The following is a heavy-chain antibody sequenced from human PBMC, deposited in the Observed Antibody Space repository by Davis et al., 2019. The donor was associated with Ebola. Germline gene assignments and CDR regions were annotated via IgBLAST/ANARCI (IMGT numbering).Heavy chain of an antibody. CDR2: IFTGDSDT. V-gene: IGHV5-51*01. D-gene: IGHD4-23*01. J-gene: IGHJ4*02. CDR1: GNSFSSHW. Sequence: GESLKISCQDSGNSFSSHWIGWVRQMPGKGLEWMGIIFTGDSDTRYRPSFRGQVTISADKSISTAYLQWSSLKASDTAMYYCARAGGNDRQLDYWGQGTLVTVSS. CDR3: ARAGGNDRQLDY.